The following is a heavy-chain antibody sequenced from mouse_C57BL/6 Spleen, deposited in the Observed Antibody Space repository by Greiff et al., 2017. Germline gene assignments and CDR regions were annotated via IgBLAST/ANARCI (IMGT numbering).Heavy chain of an antibody. J-gene: IGHJ2*01. CDR1: GYSFTGYY. Sequence: VQLQQSGPELVKPGASVKISCKASGYSFTGYYMNWVKQSPEKSLEWIGEINPSTGGTTYNQKFKAKATLTVDKSSSTAYMQLKSLTSEDSAVXYCARSNYYGSSYVPDYWGQGTTLTVSS. V-gene: IGHV1-42*01. CDR3: ARSNYYGSSYVPDY. D-gene: IGHD1-1*01. CDR2: INPSTGGT.